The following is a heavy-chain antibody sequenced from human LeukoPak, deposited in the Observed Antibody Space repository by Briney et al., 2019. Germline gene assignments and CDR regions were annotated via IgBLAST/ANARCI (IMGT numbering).Heavy chain of an antibody. D-gene: IGHD6-13*01. J-gene: IGHJ4*02. CDR2: IYTGGST. CDR3: VRAIGSWYYFDY. V-gene: IGHV3-53*01. CDR1: GFTVSSNY. Sequence: GGSLRLSCAASGFTVSSNYMAWVRQVPGKGLEWVSVIYTGGSTYYADSVKGRFTISRDNSKNTLYLQMSSLRAEDTAVYYCVRAIGSWYYFDYWGQGTLVTVSS.